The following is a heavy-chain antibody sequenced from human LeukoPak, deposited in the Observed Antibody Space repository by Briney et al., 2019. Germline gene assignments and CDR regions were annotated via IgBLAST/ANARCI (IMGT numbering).Heavy chain of an antibody. CDR2: ISGSGGTI. CDR3: AKVLGSRIAVSDPFDY. V-gene: IGHV3-23*01. Sequence: PGGSLRLPCAASGFSFSGYAMNWVRQAPGKGLEWVSAISGSGGTIFYADSVKGRFTISRDHSKNTVYLQMNSLRAEDTAVYYCAKVLGSRIAVSDPFDYWGQGTLVTVSS. J-gene: IGHJ4*02. D-gene: IGHD2-21*01. CDR1: GFSFSGYA.